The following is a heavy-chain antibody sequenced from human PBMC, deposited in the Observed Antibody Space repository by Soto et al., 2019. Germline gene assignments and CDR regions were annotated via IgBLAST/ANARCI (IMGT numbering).Heavy chain of an antibody. Sequence: ASVKFSCKAXGYTFTGYYMHWVRQAPGQGLEWMGWINPNSGGTNYAQKFQGRVTMTRDTSISTAYMELSRLRSDDTAVYYCARDWSLRGSGSYVGYWGQGTLVTVS. CDR3: ARDWSLRGSGSYVGY. J-gene: IGHJ4*02. CDR2: INPNSGGT. CDR1: GYTFTGYY. D-gene: IGHD3-10*01. V-gene: IGHV1-2*02.